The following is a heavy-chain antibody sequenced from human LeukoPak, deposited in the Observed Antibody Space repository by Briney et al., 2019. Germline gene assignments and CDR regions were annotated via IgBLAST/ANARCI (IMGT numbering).Heavy chain of an antibody. Sequence: GGSLRLSCAASGITFSSHGMHWVRQAPGKGLEWVAFIWYDGSDQDYADSVKGRFTISRDNSKNTLYLQMNSLRAEDTAVYYCARLGIITAAGSNDYWGQGTLVIVSS. CDR3: ARLGIITAAGSNDY. J-gene: IGHJ4*02. CDR1: GITFSSHG. D-gene: IGHD6-13*01. CDR2: IWYDGSDQ. V-gene: IGHV3-33*01.